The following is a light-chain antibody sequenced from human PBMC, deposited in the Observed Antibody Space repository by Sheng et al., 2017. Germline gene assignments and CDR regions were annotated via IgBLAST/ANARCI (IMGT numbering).Light chain of an antibody. CDR3: QQVNDTPQT. Sequence: AIQLTQSPSSLSASVGDRVTLTCRASQDIRTFLAWYQQKPGKAPNLLIFGASILQSGVPPRFSGSGSGTDFTLTISGLQPEDFATYFCQQVNDTPQTFGQGTTVDI. V-gene: IGKV1D-13*01. CDR2: GAS. CDR1: QDIRTF. J-gene: IGKJ1*01.